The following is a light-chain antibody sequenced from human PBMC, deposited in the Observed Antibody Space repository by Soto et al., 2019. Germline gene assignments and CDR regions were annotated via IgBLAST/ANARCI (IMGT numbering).Light chain of an antibody. CDR1: QSVSNNY. CDR2: GAS. V-gene: IGKV3-20*01. J-gene: IGKJ1*01. CDR3: QQYGSSGT. Sequence: EIVYPHCPGTLSLSPGEGATPSCMASQSVSNNYLAWYQQKPGQAPRLLIYGASNRATGIPDRFSGSGSGTDFTLTISRLEPEDFAVYYCQQYGSSGTFGQGTEVDI.